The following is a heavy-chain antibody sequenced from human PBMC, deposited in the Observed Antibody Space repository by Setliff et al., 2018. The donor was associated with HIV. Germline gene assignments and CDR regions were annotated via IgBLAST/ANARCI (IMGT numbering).Heavy chain of an antibody. V-gene: IGHV3-53*01. CDR1: GFSVGTYY. CDR3: AREALISWDSSDDLWY. Sequence: GGSLRLSCAVYGFSVGTYYMTWVRQAPGKGLEWVSVIYSGGRAYYADSVKGRFTVSRDNSNNTLYLQMNSLRAEDTAVYYCAREALISWDSSDDLWYWGQGTLVTVSS. J-gene: IGHJ4*02. D-gene: IGHD3-22*01. CDR2: IYSGGRA.